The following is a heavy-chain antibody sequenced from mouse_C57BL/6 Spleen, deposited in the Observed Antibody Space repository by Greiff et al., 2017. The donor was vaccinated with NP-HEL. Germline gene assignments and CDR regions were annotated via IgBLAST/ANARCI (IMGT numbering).Heavy chain of an antibody. CDR1: GYTFTSYW. CDR2: IDPNSGGT. Sequence: KQSCKASGYTFTSYWMHWVKQRPGRGLEWIGRIDPNSGGTKYNEKFKSKATLTVDKPSSTAYMQLSSLTSEDSAVYYCARSWDYDDDEARDYWGQGTTLTVSS. J-gene: IGHJ2*01. V-gene: IGHV1-72*01. CDR3: ARSWDYDDDEARDY. D-gene: IGHD2-4*01.